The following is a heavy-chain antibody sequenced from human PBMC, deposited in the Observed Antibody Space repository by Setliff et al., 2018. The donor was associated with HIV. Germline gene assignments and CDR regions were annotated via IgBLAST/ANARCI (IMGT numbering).Heavy chain of an antibody. V-gene: IGHV1-3*01. Sequence: ASVKVSCKASGYTFTNYAMHWVRQAPGQRLEWMGWVNAANGYTKYSQKFQGRVTITRDTSANTAYMELSRLRSDDTAVYYCARSRSMDVWGQGTSVTVSS. CDR3: ARSRSMDV. J-gene: IGHJ6*02. CDR2: VNAANGYT. CDR1: GYTFTNYA.